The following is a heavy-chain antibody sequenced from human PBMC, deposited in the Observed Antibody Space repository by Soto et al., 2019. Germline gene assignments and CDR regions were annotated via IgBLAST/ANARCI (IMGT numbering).Heavy chain of an antibody. CDR3: ASSGGYWGIDY. J-gene: IGHJ4*02. CDR1: GDTFTSYA. D-gene: IGHD7-27*01. Sequence: QVQLVQSGAEEKKPGASVKVSCKASGDTFTSYALHWVRQAPGQRREWMGWINAGNGNTKYSQKLQGRVTITRDTSASTAYMELSSLRSEDTAVYYCASSGGYWGIDYWGQGTLVTVSS. CDR2: INAGNGNT. V-gene: IGHV1-3*05.